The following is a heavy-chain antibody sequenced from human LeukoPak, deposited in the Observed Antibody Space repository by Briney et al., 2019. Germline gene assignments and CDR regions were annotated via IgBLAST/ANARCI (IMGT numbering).Heavy chain of an antibody. V-gene: IGHV7-4-1*02. J-gene: IGHJ4*02. CDR2: INTNTGNP. Sequence: GASVKVSCKASGYTFTSYAMNWVRQAPGQGLEWMGWINTNTGNPTYAQGFTGRFVFSLDTSVSTAYLQISSLKAEDTAVYYCARDGPPVCSGGSCSFNYFDYWGQGTLVTVSS. D-gene: IGHD2-15*01. CDR3: ARDGPPVCSGGSCSFNYFDY. CDR1: GYTFTSYA.